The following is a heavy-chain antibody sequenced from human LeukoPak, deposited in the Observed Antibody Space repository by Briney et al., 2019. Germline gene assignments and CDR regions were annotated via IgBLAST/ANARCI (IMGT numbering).Heavy chain of an antibody. D-gene: IGHD3-10*01. CDR3: ARISALLRPPGRGFDI. J-gene: IGHJ3*02. CDR2: INHSGST. Sequence: SETLSLTCAVFGGSFSGYSWSWIRQPPGKGLEWIGEINHSGSTNYNPSLKSRVTISADTSKNQFSLKLSSVTAADTAVYYCARISALLRPPGRGFDIWGQGTMVTVSS. V-gene: IGHV4-34*01. CDR1: GGSFSGYS.